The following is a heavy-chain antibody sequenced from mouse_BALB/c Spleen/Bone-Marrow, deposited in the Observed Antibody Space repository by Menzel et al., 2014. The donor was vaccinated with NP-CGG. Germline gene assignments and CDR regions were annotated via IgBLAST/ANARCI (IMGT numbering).Heavy chain of an antibody. CDR3: ARGGNYGY. Sequence: VQLQQSGAELVKPGASVKLSCKTSGYTFTNYWIQWVKQRPGQGLGWIGEIFPGIGTTYYNEKFKGKATLTIDTSSXTAYMQLSSLTSEDSAVYFCARGGNYGYWGQGTTLTVSS. J-gene: IGHJ2*01. D-gene: IGHD2-1*01. V-gene: IGHV1S132*01. CDR2: IFPGIGTT. CDR1: GYTFTNYW.